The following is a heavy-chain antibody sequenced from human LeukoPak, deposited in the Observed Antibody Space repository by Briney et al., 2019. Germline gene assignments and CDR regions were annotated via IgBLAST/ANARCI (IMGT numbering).Heavy chain of an antibody. CDR2: ISHSGSP. J-gene: IGHJ3*02. Sequence: PSETLSLTCAVYGDSFRAYYWTWLRQPPGKGLEWIGEISHSGSPNYNPSLKGQVTISVDTSKNHFPLKLSSVTAADTAVYYCARQGQGYDFWSGRGDAFDIWGQGTMVTVSS. V-gene: IGHV4-34*01. D-gene: IGHD3-3*01. CDR3: ARQGQGYDFWSGRGDAFDI. CDR1: GDSFRAYY.